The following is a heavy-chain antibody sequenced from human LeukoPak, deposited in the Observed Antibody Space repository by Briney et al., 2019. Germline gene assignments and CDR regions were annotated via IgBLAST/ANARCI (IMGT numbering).Heavy chain of an antibody. V-gene: IGHV1-3*01. CDR3: ARGPRGYDFTFDP. D-gene: IGHD5-12*01. CDR2: INAGNGNT. CDR1: GYTFTSYA. Sequence: GVSVKVSCKASGYTFTSYAMHWVRQAPGQRLEWMGWINAGNGNTKYSQKFQGRVTITRDTSTSTAYMELSSLRSEDTAVYYCARGPRGYDFTFDPWGQGTLVTVYS. J-gene: IGHJ5*02.